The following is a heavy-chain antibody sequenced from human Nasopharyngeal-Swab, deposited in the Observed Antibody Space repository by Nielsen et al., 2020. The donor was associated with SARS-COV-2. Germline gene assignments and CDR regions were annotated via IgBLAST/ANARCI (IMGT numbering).Heavy chain of an antibody. CDR2: ISSSGSTI. CDR3: ARENGGSVLVSYMDV. CDR1: GFTFSSYE. Sequence: GGSLRLSCAASGFTFSSYEMNWVRQAPGKGLEWVSYISSSGSTIYYADSVKGRFTISRDNAKNSLYLQMNSLRAEDTAVYYCARENGGSVLVSYMDVWGKGTTVTVSS. V-gene: IGHV3-48*03. J-gene: IGHJ6*03. D-gene: IGHD4-23*01.